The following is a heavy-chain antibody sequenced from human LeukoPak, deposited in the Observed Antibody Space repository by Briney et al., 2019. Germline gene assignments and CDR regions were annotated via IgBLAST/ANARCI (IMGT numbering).Heavy chain of an antibody. CDR2: VFDSGGT. CDR3: ARHLMYYYGSGSYYNGYHDAFDI. V-gene: IGHV4-59*08. D-gene: IGHD3-10*01. J-gene: IGHJ3*02. CDR1: GGSISNYW. Sequence: SETLSLTCTVSGGSISNYWWSWIRQPPGKGLEWIGYVFDSGGTNYNPSLKSRVTISVDTSKNQFSLKLSSVTAADTAVYYCARHLMYYYGSGSYYNGYHDAFDIWGQGTMVTVSS.